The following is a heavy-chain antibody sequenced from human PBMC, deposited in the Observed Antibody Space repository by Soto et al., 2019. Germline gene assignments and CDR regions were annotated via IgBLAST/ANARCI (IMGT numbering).Heavy chain of an antibody. CDR2: IWYDGSNK. Sequence: PGGSLRLSCAASGFTFSSYGKHWVRQAPGKGLEWVAVIWYDGSNKYYADSVKGRFTISRDNAKNTLYLQMHSLRADDTAVYYCARENYDFWSGYTTYYFDYWGQGTQVTVSS. D-gene: IGHD3-3*01. J-gene: IGHJ4*02. CDR3: ARENYDFWSGYTTYYFDY. V-gene: IGHV3-33*01. CDR1: GFTFSSYG.